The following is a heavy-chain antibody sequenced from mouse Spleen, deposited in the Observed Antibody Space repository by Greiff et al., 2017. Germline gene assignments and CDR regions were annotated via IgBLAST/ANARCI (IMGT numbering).Heavy chain of an antibody. J-gene: IGHJ4*01. CDR3: TTYGNRYYYAMDY. D-gene: IGHD2-1*01. CDR2: IDPEDGDT. Sequence: VQLKESGAELVRPGASVKLSCTASGFNIKDYYMHWVKQRPEQGLEWIGRIDPEDGDTEYAPKFQGKATMTADTSSNTAYLQLSSLTSEDTAVYYCTTYGNRYYYAMDYWGQGTSVTVSS. CDR1: GFNIKDYY. V-gene: IGHV14-1*01.